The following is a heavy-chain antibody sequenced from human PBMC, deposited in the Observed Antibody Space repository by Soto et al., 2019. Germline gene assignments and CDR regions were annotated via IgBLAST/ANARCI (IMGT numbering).Heavy chain of an antibody. CDR1: GFTFSSYS. CDR3: ANAYCRGDCYYARWYFDL. D-gene: IGHD2-21*01. CDR2: ISSSSSTI. V-gene: IGHV3-48*02. Sequence: EVQLVESGGGLVQPGGSLRLSCAAYGFTFSSYSMNLVRQAPGKGLEWVSYISSSSSTIYYADSVKGRFTISRDNAKNSLYLQMNSLRDEDTAVYYCANAYCRGDCYYARWYFDLWGRRTLVTVSS. J-gene: IGHJ2*01.